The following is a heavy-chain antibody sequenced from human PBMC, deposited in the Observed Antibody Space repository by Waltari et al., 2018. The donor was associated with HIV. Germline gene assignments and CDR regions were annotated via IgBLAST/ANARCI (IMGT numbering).Heavy chain of an antibody. CDR2: ALYTRRPDLFTGQF. CDR1: GGSIASSDSF. V-gene: IGHV4-39*01. D-gene: IGHD6-19*01. Sequence: QVQLQESGPGFVKPSETLSLLCNVSGGSIASSDSFWGWIRQSPELNRAGLGSALYTRRPDLFTGQFFAKSSLKSRVALSVDTSKNQVSLRLTSVTAADTGLYYCVRHAAEFRPDFGWILAGVFEPWGLGTQVIVS. CDR3: VRHAAEFRPDFGWILAGVFEP. J-gene: IGHJ1*01.